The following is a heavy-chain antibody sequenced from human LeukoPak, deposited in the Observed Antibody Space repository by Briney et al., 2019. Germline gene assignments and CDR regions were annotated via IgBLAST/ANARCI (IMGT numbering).Heavy chain of an antibody. J-gene: IGHJ4*02. CDR1: GYTLTELS. Sequence: ASVKVSCKVSGYTLTELSIHWVRQAPGQVLEWMGGFDPEDGETIYALKFQGRVTMTEDTSTDTAYMELSSLRSEDTAVYYCATTYPLFDYWGQGTLVTVSS. V-gene: IGHV1-24*01. CDR2: FDPEDGET. CDR3: ATTYPLFDY.